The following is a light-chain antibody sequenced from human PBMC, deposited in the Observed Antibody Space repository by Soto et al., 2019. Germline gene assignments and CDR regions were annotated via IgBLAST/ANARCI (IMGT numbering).Light chain of an antibody. Sequence: EIVLTQSPGTLSLSPGERATLSCRASQSVSSSYLAWYQQKPGQAPRLLLYGASTRATGIPDRFSGSGSGKDFTLTISRLEPEDFAVYYCQQCGSSWTFGQGTKVEIK. V-gene: IGKV3-20*01. CDR2: GAS. CDR1: QSVSSSY. J-gene: IGKJ1*01. CDR3: QQCGSSWT.